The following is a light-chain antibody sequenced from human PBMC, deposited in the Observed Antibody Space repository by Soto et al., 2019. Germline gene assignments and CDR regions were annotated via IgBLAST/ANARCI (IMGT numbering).Light chain of an antibody. CDR1: SGSIASND. V-gene: IGLV6-57*04. CDR3: QSYDSSTVV. J-gene: IGLJ2*01. Sequence: NFMLTQPHSVSESPRKTVTISCTRSSGSIASNDVQWYQQRPGSAPTTVIYENNQRPSGVPDRFSGSTDGSSNSASLTISGLQTEDEADYYCQSYDSSTVVFGGGTKLTVL. CDR2: ENN.